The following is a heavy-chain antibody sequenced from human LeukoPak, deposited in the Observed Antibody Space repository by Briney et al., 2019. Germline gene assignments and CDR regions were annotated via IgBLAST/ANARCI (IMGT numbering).Heavy chain of an antibody. CDR1: GFTFSSYS. V-gene: IGHV3-21*01. J-gene: IGHJ4*02. D-gene: IGHD2-2*02. CDR3: ARESGGYCSSTSCYKDYFDY. Sequence: GGSLRLSCAASGFTFSSYSVNWVRQAPGKGLEWVSSISSSGNYIYYADSVKGRFTISRDNAKNSLYLQMNSLRAEDTAVYYCARESGGYCSSTSCYKDYFDYWGQGTLVTVSS. CDR2: ISSSGNYI.